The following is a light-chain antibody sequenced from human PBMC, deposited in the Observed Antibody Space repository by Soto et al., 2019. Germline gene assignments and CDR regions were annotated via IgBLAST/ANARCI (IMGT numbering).Light chain of an antibody. V-gene: IGKV1-39*01. CDR1: QSIDTY. J-gene: IGKJ2*01. Sequence: DIQMTQSPSSLSASVGDRVTITCRASQSIDTYLNWYQQKPGKAPKLLIYAASGLHSGVPARFSGCVSGTDFTLTICSLQPEDFATYYCQQSYGAPPTFGQGTKVEIK. CDR3: QQSYGAPPT. CDR2: AAS.